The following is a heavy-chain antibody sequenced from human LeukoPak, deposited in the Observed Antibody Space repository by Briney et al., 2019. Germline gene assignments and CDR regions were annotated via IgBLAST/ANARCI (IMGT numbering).Heavy chain of an antibody. CDR1: GGSISSGDYY. CDR2: IYYSGST. V-gene: IGHV4-30-4*01. CDR3: ARDLYDSSGYYY. D-gene: IGHD3-22*01. J-gene: IGHJ4*02. Sequence: SETLSLTCTVSGGSISSGDYYWSWIRQPPGKGLEWIGYIYYSGSTYYNPFLKSRVTISVDTSKNQFSLKLSSVTAADTAVYYCARDLYDSSGYYYWGQGTLVTVSS.